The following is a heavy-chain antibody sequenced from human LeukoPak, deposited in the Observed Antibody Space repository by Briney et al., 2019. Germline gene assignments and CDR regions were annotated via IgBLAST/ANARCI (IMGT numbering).Heavy chain of an antibody. Sequence: GGSLRLSCAASGFTFSSYAMHWVRQAPGKGLEYVSAISSNGGSTYYANSVKGRFTISRDNSKNTLYLQMGSLRAEDMAVYYCARGVYGDSPIDYWGQGTLVTVSS. CDR1: GFTFSSYA. CDR3: ARGVYGDSPIDY. V-gene: IGHV3-64*01. J-gene: IGHJ4*02. D-gene: IGHD4-17*01. CDR2: ISSNGGST.